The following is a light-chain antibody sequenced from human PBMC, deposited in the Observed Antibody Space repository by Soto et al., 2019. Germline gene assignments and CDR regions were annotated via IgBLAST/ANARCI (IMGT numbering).Light chain of an antibody. J-gene: IGKJ1*01. CDR3: QQGKT. CDR2: GAS. CDR1: QSVSSSY. V-gene: IGKV3-20*01. Sequence: EIVLTQSPGTLSLSPGERATLSCRASQSVSSSYLAWYQQKTGQAPRLLIYGASSRAPGIPDRFTGSGSGTEFTLTISRLEPEDFAVYYCQQGKTFGQGTKVEIK.